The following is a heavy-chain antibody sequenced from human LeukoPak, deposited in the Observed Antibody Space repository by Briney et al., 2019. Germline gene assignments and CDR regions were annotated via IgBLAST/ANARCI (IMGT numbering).Heavy chain of an antibody. J-gene: IGHJ4*02. Sequence: PSETLSLTCAVYGXSFSGYYWNWVRQAPGKGLEWVSSISSSSSYIYYADSVKGRFTISRDNAKNSLYLQMNSLRAEDTAVYYCAVRRGIYYWGQGTLVTVSS. CDR3: AVRRGIYY. CDR1: GXSFSGYY. CDR2: ISSSSSYI. V-gene: IGHV3-21*01.